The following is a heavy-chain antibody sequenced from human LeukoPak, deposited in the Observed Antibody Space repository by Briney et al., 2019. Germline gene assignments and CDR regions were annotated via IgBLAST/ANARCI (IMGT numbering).Heavy chain of an antibody. Sequence: PSETLSLTCAVSGYSISSGYYRGWIRQPPGKGLEWIGSIYHSGSTYYNPSLKSRVTISVDTSKNQFSLKLSSATAADTAVYYCARHEGMSGHFDYWGQGTLVTVSS. CDR2: IYHSGST. D-gene: IGHD6-25*01. V-gene: IGHV4-38-2*01. J-gene: IGHJ4*02. CDR3: ARHEGMSGHFDY. CDR1: GYSISSGYY.